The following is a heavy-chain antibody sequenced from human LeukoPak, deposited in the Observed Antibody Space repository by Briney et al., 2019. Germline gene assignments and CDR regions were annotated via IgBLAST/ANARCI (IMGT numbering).Heavy chain of an antibody. V-gene: IGHV3-33*01. D-gene: IGHD1-1*01. CDR1: EFIFSDYG. CDR2: TRFDGSIK. Sequence: GGSLRLSCAGSEFIFSDYGFHWVRQAPGKGLEWVAVTRFDGSIKQYGDSVKGRFTISRDDSKNTLYLQMNSLKSEDTAVYYCARWGGTRQYYFDYWGRGTLVTVSS. CDR3: ARWGGTRQYYFDY. J-gene: IGHJ4*02.